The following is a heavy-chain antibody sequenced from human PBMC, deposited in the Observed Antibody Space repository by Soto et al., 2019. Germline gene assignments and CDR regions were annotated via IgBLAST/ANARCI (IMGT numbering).Heavy chain of an antibody. CDR2: IYYRGNA. CDR1: DDSINSDKYY. Sequence: QLQLQESGPGLVKPSETLSLTCSVSDDSINSDKYYWGWIRQPPGKGLEWIGSIYYRGNAYYNPSLQIRVTISLAKSRSQFSLKLNSVTAADSAVYFCARLEGLATISYYFDVWGPGALVTVSS. V-gene: IGHV4-39*01. J-gene: IGHJ4*02. D-gene: IGHD3-9*01. CDR3: ARLEGLATISYYFDV.